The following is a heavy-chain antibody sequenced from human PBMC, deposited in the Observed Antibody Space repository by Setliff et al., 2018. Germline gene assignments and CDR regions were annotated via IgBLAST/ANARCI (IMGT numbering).Heavy chain of an antibody. CDR1: GFTFTDSI. Sequence: ASVKVSCKASGFTFTDSIVNWVRQAPGQGLEWVGWLSPYNGNTYSAQKFQGRVTLTTDTSTTTAYMELRGLTSGDTAIYYCARDRNDNYESSGYYYAGGYMDVRGKGTTVTV. D-gene: IGHD3-22*01. CDR3: ARDRNDNYESSGYYYAGGYMDV. J-gene: IGHJ6*03. CDR2: LSPYNGNT. V-gene: IGHV1-18*01.